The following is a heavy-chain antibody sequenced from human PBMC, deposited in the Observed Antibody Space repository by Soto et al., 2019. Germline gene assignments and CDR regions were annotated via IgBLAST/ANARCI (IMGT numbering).Heavy chain of an antibody. V-gene: IGHV3-30-3*01. CDR2: ISSDGNNK. Sequence: QVQLLESGGGVVQPGNSVRISCAASGFTFSSYAMHWVRQGPGKGLEWVSIISSDGNNKYYGDSVKGRFTISRDNSKNTLYLQMNSLRVEDTAVYYCARDSIGTSDYWGHGA. CDR3: ARDSIGTSDY. CDR1: GFTFSSYA. D-gene: IGHD1-1*01. J-gene: IGHJ4*01.